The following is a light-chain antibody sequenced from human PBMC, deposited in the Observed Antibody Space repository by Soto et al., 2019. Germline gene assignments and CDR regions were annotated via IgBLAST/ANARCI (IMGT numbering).Light chain of an antibody. CDR1: QSISSY. CDR3: QQSYSTPYT. J-gene: IGKJ2*01. Sequence: DIQMTQSPSSQSASVGDRVTITCRESQSISSYLNWYQQKPGKAPKLLIYAASSLQSGVPSRFSGSGSGTDFTLTISSLQPEDFATYYCQQSYSTPYTFGQGTKLEIK. V-gene: IGKV1-39*01. CDR2: AAS.